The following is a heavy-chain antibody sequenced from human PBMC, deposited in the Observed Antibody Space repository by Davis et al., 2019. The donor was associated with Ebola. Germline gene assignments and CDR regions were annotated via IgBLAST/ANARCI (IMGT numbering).Heavy chain of an antibody. CDR3: ARGSIAARPHFDY. D-gene: IGHD6-6*01. V-gene: IGHV4-61*08. J-gene: IGHJ4*02. CDR2: IYYSGST. CDR1: GGSISSGDYY. Sequence: SETLSLTCTVSGGSISSGDYYWSWIRQPPGKGLEWIGYIYYSGSTNYNPSLKSRVTISVDTSKNQFSLKLSSVTAADTAVYYCARGSIAARPHFDYWGQGTLVTVSS.